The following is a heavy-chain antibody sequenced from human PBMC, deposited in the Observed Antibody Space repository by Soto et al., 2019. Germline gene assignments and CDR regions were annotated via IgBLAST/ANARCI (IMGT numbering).Heavy chain of an antibody. J-gene: IGHJ5*02. V-gene: IGHV1-2*02. Sequence: EASVKVSCKAPRYIFTAYFMHWVRQAPGQGLEWMGWINPNNGATHYGLSFQGRVTMTRDTSISTAYMELSSLRSDDTAVYYCASHDPGARFDPWGQGTTVTVSS. CDR2: INPNNGAT. CDR1: RYIFTAYF. D-gene: IGHD1-1*01. CDR3: ASHDPGARFDP.